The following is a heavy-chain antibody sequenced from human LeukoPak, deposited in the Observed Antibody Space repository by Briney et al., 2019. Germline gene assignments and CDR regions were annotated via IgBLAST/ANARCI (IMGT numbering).Heavy chain of an antibody. CDR2: IKQDGSEK. Sequence: GGSLRLSCAASGFTFSSYWMSWVRQAPGKGLEWVANIKQDGSEKYYVDSVKGRFTISRDNAKNSLYLQMNSLRAEDTAVYHCARVGSSSSRIVFGLDYMDVWGKGTTVTVSS. CDR1: GFTFSSYW. V-gene: IGHV3-7*01. D-gene: IGHD6-6*01. CDR3: ARVGSSSSRIVFGLDYMDV. J-gene: IGHJ6*03.